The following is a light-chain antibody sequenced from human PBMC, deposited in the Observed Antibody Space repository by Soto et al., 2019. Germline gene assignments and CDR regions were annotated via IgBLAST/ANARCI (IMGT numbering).Light chain of an antibody. CDR3: QQYNNWPLT. CDR2: GAS. CDR1: QTTNTD. Sequence: EIVMTQSPATLSVSPGDRATLSCRASQTTNTDLAWYQQKPGQTPRLLIYGASTRAAGIPARFSGSGSGTEFTLSISSLQYEDFALYYCQQYNNWPLTLGQGTKVDIK. J-gene: IGKJ1*01. V-gene: IGKV3-15*01.